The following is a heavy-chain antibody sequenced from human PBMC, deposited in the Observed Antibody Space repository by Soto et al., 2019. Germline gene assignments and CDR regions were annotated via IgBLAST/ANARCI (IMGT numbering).Heavy chain of an antibody. V-gene: IGHV3-74*01. CDR1: GFTFSSYW. CDR3: ARDFRGDYYDSSGYYYVDRGDDAFDI. Sequence: EVQLVESGGGLVQPGGSLRLSCAASGFTFSSYWMHWVRQAPGKGLVWVSRINSDGSSTSYADSVKGRFTISRDNAKNTLYLKMNSLRAEDTAVYYCARDFRGDYYDSSGYYYVDRGDDAFDIWGQGTMVTVSS. D-gene: IGHD3-22*01. J-gene: IGHJ3*02. CDR2: INSDGSST.